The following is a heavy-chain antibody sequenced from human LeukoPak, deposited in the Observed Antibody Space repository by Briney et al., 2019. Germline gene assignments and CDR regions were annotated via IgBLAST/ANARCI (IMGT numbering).Heavy chain of an antibody. J-gene: IGHJ4*02. Sequence: GGSLRLSCAASGFTFSSYDMHWLRQAPGKGLEWVAVMWSDGSNKYHADSVKGRFTISRDNSKNTLYLQMNSLRAEDTAVYYCARNSALDYWGQGTLVTVSS. CDR1: GFTFSSYD. CDR3: ARNSALDY. V-gene: IGHV3-33*01. CDR2: MWSDGSNK. D-gene: IGHD2/OR15-2a*01.